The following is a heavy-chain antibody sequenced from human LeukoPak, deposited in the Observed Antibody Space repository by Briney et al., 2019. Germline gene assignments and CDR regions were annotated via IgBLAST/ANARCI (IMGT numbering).Heavy chain of an antibody. V-gene: IGHV1-46*01. CDR2: INPSGGST. CDR1: GYTFTSYY. Sequence: ASVKVSCKASGYTFTSYYMHWVRQAPGQGLEWMGIINPSGGSTSYARKFQGRVTMTRDTSTSTVYMELSSLRSEDTAVYYCARDPSDCRSTSCYDSWGQGTLVTVSS. J-gene: IGHJ4*02. CDR3: ARDPSDCRSTSCYDS. D-gene: IGHD2-2*01.